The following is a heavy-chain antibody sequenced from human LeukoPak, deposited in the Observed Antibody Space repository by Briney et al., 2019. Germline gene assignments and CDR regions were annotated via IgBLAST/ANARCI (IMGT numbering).Heavy chain of an antibody. CDR3: ARDPRTRLNAFDI. Sequence: GGSLRLSCAASGFTFSNYWMNWVRQAPGKGLEWVANIKQDGSEKYYVDSVKGRFTIPRDNAKNSLYLQMNSLRAEDTAVYYCARDPRTRLNAFDIWGQGTMVTVSS. CDR1: GFTFSNYW. J-gene: IGHJ3*02. D-gene: IGHD1-14*01. V-gene: IGHV3-7*01. CDR2: IKQDGSEK.